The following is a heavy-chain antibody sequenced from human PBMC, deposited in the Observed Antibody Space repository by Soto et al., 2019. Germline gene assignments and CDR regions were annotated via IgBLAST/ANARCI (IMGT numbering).Heavy chain of an antibody. CDR2: IWYDGSNK. CDR3: ARDHYDSSGYQDY. D-gene: IGHD3-22*01. Sequence: QVQLVESGGGVVQPGRSLRLSCAASGFTFSSYGMHWVRQAPGKGLEWVAVIWYDGSNKYYADSVKGRFTISRDNSKNTLYLQMNSLRAEDTAVYYCARDHYDSSGYQDYWGQGTLVTVSS. V-gene: IGHV3-33*01. J-gene: IGHJ4*02. CDR1: GFTFSSYG.